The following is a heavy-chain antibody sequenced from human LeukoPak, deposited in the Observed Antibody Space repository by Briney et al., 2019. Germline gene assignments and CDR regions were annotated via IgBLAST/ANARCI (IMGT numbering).Heavy chain of an antibody. Sequence: PSETLSLTCTVSGGSISSYYWSWIRQPPGKGLEWIGYIYYSGRTNYNPSLKSRVTISVDTSKNQFSLKLNSVTAADTAVYYCARERDNTDTDAFEIWGQGTMVTVSS. D-gene: IGHD5-24*01. V-gene: IGHV4-59*01. CDR1: GGSISSYY. CDR2: IYYSGRT. CDR3: ARERDNTDTDAFEI. J-gene: IGHJ3*02.